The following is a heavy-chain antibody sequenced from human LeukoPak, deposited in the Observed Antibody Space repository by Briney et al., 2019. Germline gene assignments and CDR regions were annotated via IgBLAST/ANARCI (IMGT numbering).Heavy chain of an antibody. CDR1: GGSISSSSYY. Sequence: SETLSLTCTVSGGSISSSSYYWGWIRQPPGKGLEWIGSIYYSGSTYYNPSLKSRVTISVDTSKNQFSLKLSSVTAADTAVYYCARLLGVAGMSPGLDYWGQGTLVTVSS. CDR2: IYYSGST. CDR3: ARLLGVAGMSPGLDY. V-gene: IGHV4-39*01. D-gene: IGHD6-19*01. J-gene: IGHJ4*02.